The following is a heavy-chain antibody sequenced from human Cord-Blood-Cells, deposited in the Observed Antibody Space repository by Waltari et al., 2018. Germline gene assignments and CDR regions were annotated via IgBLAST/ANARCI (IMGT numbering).Heavy chain of an antibody. CDR1: GFTVSSNY. CDR3: ASHRPYSGSYYFDY. Sequence: EVQLVESGGGLIQPGGSLRLSCAASGFTVSSNYMSWVRQAPGKGLEWVSVIYSGGSTYYADSVKGLFTISRDNSKNTLYLQMNSLRAEDTAVYYCASHRPYSGSYYFDYWGQGTLVTVSS. D-gene: IGHD1-26*01. V-gene: IGHV3-53*01. CDR2: IYSGGST. J-gene: IGHJ4*02.